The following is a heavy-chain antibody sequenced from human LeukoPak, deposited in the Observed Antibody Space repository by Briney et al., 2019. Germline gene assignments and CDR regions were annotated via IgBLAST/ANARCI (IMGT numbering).Heavy chain of an antibody. CDR1: GFTFSSYE. V-gene: IGHV3-48*03. J-gene: IGHJ6*02. CDR2: ISSSGSTI. CDR3: ASIGVVISTYYYYGMDV. Sequence: GGSLRLSCAASGFTFSSYEMNWVRQAPGKGLEWVSYISSSGSTIYYADSVKGRFAISRDNAKNSLYLQMNSLRAEDTAVYYCASIGVVISTYYYYGMDVWGQGTTVTVSS. D-gene: IGHD3-3*01.